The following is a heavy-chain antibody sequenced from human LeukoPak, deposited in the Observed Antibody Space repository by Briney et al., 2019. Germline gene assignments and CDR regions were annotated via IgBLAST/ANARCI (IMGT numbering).Heavy chain of an antibody. Sequence: ASVKVSCKASRYTFTSYDINWVRQVTGQGLEWMGWMNPKSGNTGYAQKFQGRVTMTRNTSISTAYMELSSLRSEDTAVYYCARAQSGSYLGNWFDPWGQGTLVTVSS. CDR2: MNPKSGNT. V-gene: IGHV1-8*01. D-gene: IGHD1-26*01. CDR3: ARAQSGSYLGNWFDP. CDR1: RYTFTSYD. J-gene: IGHJ5*02.